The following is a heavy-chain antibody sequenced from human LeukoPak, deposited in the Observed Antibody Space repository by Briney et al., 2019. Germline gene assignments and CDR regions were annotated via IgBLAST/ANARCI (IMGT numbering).Heavy chain of an antibody. D-gene: IGHD3-22*01. CDR3: ARNFGGGDSSGPYY. Sequence: GGSLRLSCAASGFSFSSYNMNWVRQTPGKGLEWVSSITSSSTYTFYADSVKGRFTISRDNARNSLYLQVNSLRAEDTALYYCARNFGGGDSSGPYYWGQGTLVTVSS. CDR1: GFSFSSYN. CDR2: ITSSSTYT. V-gene: IGHV3-21*04. J-gene: IGHJ4*02.